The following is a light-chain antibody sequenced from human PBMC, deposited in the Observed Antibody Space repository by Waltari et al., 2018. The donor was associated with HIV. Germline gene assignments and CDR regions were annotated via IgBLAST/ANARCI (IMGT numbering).Light chain of an antibody. CDR1: QSISRF. V-gene: IGKV1-39*01. CDR2: PAS. Sequence: DIQMTQSPSSLSASVVDRVNITCRASQSISRFLNWYQQKPGKAPKLLIYPASSLQSGVPSRFSGSGSGTDFTLTISSLQPEDFATYYCQQCYSTPLFTFGPGTKVDIK. CDR3: QQCYSTPLFT. J-gene: IGKJ3*01.